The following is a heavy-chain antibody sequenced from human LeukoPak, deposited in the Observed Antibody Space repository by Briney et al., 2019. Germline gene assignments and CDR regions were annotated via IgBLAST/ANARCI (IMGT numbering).Heavy chain of an antibody. J-gene: IGHJ4*02. Sequence: PSETLSLTCAVYGGSFSGYYWSWIRQPPGKGLEGIGEINHSGSTNYNPSLKSRVTISVDTSKNQFSLKLSSVTAADTAVYYCARGRKDIVVVPAAIFNYWGQGTLVTVSS. CDR1: GGSFSGYY. D-gene: IGHD2-2*01. V-gene: IGHV4-34*01. CDR3: ARGRKDIVVVPAAIFNY. CDR2: INHSGST.